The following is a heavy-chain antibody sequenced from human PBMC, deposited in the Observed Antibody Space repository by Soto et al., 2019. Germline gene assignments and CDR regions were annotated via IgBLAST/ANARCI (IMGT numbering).Heavy chain of an antibody. D-gene: IGHD1-26*01. J-gene: IGHJ4*02. CDR1: GFTFSSYD. CDR3: ARAIVGATGALFDY. CDR2: IGTAGDT. Sequence: GGSLRLSCAASGFTFSSYDMHWVRQATGKGLEWVSAIGTAGDTYYPGSVKGRFTISRENAKNSLYLQMNSLRAEDTAVYYCARAIVGATGALFDYWGQGTLVTVSS. V-gene: IGHV3-13*01.